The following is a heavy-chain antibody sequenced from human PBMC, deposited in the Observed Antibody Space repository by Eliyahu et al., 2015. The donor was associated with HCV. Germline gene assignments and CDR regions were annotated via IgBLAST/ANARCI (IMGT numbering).Heavy chain of an antibody. J-gene: IGHJ5*02. V-gene: IGHV3-48*03. D-gene: IGHD3-16*01. CDR3: VRDASPGLQFDL. Sequence: SVKGRFTVTRDNSKSSLYLQMEGLRAEDTAVYYCVRDASPGLQFDLWGQGTLVTVSS.